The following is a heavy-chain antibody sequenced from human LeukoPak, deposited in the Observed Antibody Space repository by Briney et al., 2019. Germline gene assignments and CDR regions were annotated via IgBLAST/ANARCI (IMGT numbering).Heavy chain of an antibody. CDR3: ARLSVTDYVWGS. Sequence: ASVKVSCKASGYTFTSYGISWVRQAPGQGLEWMGWISAYNGNTNYAQKLQGRVTMTTDTSTSKAYMELRSLRSDDTAVYYCARLSVTDYVWGSWGQGTLVTVSS. CDR1: GYTFTSYG. J-gene: IGHJ4*02. V-gene: IGHV1-18*01. CDR2: ISAYNGNT. D-gene: IGHD3-16*01.